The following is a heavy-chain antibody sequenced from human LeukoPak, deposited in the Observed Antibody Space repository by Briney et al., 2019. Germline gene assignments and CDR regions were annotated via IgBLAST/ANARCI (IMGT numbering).Heavy chain of an antibody. J-gene: IGHJ4*02. D-gene: IGHD3-10*01. Sequence: SETLSLTCTVSGYSISTGYYWDWIRQPPGKGLEWIGTFYHGGSTYYNPSLKSRVTISVDTSKNQFSLKLSSVTAAGTAVYYCAGSRRGQYYYGSGSPYYFDYWGQGTLVTVSS. CDR1: GYSISTGYY. V-gene: IGHV4-38-2*02. CDR2: FYHGGST. CDR3: AGSRRGQYYYGSGSPYYFDY.